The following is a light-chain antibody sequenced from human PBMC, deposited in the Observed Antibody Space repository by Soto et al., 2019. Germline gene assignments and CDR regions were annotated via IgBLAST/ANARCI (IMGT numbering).Light chain of an antibody. J-gene: IGKJ1*01. CDR2: KAF. V-gene: IGKV1-5*03. CDR3: QQYNSYSRT. Sequence: DIQMTQSPSTLSASVGDRVTITCRASQSISSWLAWYQQKPGKAPKLLIYKAFSLESGVPSRFSGSGSGTEFTLTISSLQPDDFATYYCQQYNSYSRTFGQGTKVEMK. CDR1: QSISSW.